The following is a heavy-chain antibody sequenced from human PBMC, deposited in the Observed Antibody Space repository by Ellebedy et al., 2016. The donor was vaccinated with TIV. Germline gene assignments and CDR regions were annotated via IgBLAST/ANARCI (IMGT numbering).Heavy chain of an antibody. Sequence: GSLRLSCAVYGGSFSGYYWSWIRQPPGKGLEWIGEINHSGSTNYNPSLKSRVTVSVDTSKNQFSLKLSSVTAADTAVYYCARVDFEAYGDYVGYDYFDYWGQGTLVTVSS. D-gene: IGHD4-17*01. CDR1: GGSFSGYY. V-gene: IGHV4-34*01. CDR3: ARVDFEAYGDYVGYDYFDY. J-gene: IGHJ4*02. CDR2: INHSGST.